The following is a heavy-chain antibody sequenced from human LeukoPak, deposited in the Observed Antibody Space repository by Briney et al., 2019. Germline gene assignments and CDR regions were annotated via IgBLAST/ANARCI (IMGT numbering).Heavy chain of an antibody. V-gene: IGHV3-30*04. CDR3: ARDAHDYGDLAGAFDI. D-gene: IGHD4-17*01. Sequence: PGGSLRLSCAASGFTFSSYAMHWVRQAPGEGLEWVAVISYDGSNKYYADSVKGRFTISRDNSKSTLYLQMNSLRAEDTAVYYCARDAHDYGDLAGAFDIWGQGTMVTVSS. CDR1: GFTFSSYA. J-gene: IGHJ3*02. CDR2: ISYDGSNK.